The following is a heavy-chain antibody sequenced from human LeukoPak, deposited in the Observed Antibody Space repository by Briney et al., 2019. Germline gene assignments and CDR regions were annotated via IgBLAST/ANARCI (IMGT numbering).Heavy chain of an antibody. D-gene: IGHD4-17*01. V-gene: IGHV3-21*01. CDR1: GFTFSSYS. J-gene: IGHJ4*02. CDR2: ISSSSSYI. Sequence: PGGSLRLSCAASGFTFSSYSMNWVRQAPGKGLEWVSSISSSSSYIYYADSVKGRFTISRDNAKNSLYLQMNSLRAEDTAVYYCASTGLYGVYVVDYWGQGTLVTVSS. CDR3: ASTGLYGVYVVDY.